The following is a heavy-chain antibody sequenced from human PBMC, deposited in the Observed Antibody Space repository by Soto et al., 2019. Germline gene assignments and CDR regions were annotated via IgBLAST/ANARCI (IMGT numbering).Heavy chain of an antibody. CDR1: GGTFSRYA. CDR2: SIPIFGKT. CDR3: ARVSRYDLSYYDY. J-gene: IGHJ4*02. Sequence: QVQLVQSGAEVKKPGSSVKVSCKASGGTFSRYAIGWVRQAPGQGLEWMGGSIPIFGKTSYAQKMQGRVTFTADESTRTGYMELTSLRSEDTAVYYCARVSRYDLSYYDYWGQGTLVPVSS. V-gene: IGHV1-69*12. D-gene: IGHD3-10*01.